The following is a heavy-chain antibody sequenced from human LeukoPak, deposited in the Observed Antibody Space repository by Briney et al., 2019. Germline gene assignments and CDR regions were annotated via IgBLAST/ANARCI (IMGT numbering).Heavy chain of an antibody. Sequence: SSVKVSCKASGGTFSSYAISWVRQAPGQGLEWMGRIIPIFGTANYAQKFQGRVTITTDESTSTAYMELSSLRSEDTAVYYCARDSGQWLDSGCFDYWGQGTLVTVSS. CDR3: ARDSGQWLDSGCFDY. CDR1: GGTFSSYA. D-gene: IGHD6-19*01. J-gene: IGHJ4*02. CDR2: IIPIFGTA. V-gene: IGHV1-69*05.